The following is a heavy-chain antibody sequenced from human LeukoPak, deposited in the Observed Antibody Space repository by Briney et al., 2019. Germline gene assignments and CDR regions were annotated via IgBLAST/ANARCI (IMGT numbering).Heavy chain of an antibody. CDR1: GGTFSSYA. CDR3: AKTARGDYGGKPGAFDY. Sequence: SVKVSCKASGGTFSSYAISWVRQAPGQGLEWMGRIIPILGIANYAQKFQGRVTITADKSTSTVYMELSSLRSEDTAVYYCAKTARGDYGGKPGAFDYWGQGTLVTVSS. CDR2: IIPILGIA. V-gene: IGHV1-69*04. J-gene: IGHJ4*02. D-gene: IGHD4-23*01.